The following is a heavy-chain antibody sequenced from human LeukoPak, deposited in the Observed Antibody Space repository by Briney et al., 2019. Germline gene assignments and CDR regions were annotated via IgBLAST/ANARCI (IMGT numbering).Heavy chain of an antibody. CDR2: ISAYNGNT. CDR3: ARAHGYDSTGYSEAYFDS. D-gene: IGHD3-22*01. J-gene: IGHJ4*02. CDR1: GYTFTSYG. Sequence: ASVKVSCKASGYTFTSYGISWVRQAPGQGLEWMGWISAYNGNTNYAQKLQGRVTMTTDTSTSTAYMKLRSLRSDDTAVYYCARAHGYDSTGYSEAYFDSWGQGTLVTVSS. V-gene: IGHV1-18*01.